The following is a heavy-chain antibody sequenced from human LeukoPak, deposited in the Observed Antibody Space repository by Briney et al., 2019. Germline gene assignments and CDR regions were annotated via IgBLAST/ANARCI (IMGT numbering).Heavy chain of an antibody. V-gene: IGHV3-21*01. CDR3: ARDGPTYFDY. CDR2: IGGTSSSL. J-gene: IGHJ4*02. Sequence: GGSLRLSCAASGFTFSIYSMNWVRQAPGKGLEWVSSIGGTSSSLYYAESVKGRFTISRDNAKNSLYLQMNSLRAEDTAVYYCARDGPTYFDYWGQGTLVTVSS. CDR1: GFTFSIYS.